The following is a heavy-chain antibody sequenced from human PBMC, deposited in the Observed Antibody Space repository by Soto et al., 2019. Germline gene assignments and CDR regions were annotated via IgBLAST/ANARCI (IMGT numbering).Heavy chain of an antibody. Sequence: QVQLQESGPGLVKPSQTLSLTCTVSGGSISSGDYYWSWIRQPPGKGLEWIGYIYYSGSTYYNPSLKSRVTISVDTSKNQFSLKLSSVTAADTAVYYCARVVEGYPSGDYYSDYWGQGTLVTVSS. CDR3: ARVVEGYPSGDYYSDY. CDR2: IYYSGST. CDR1: GGSISSGDYY. D-gene: IGHD3-10*01. V-gene: IGHV4-30-4*01. J-gene: IGHJ4*02.